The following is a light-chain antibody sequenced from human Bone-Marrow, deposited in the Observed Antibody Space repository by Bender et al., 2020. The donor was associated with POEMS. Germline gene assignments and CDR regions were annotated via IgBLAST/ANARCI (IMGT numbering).Light chain of an antibody. J-gene: IGLJ2*01. CDR3: CSYAGSYTVA. CDR1: KLGNKY. Sequence: SYELTQPPSASVSPGQTASITCSGDKLGNKYVWWYQQKSGQSPVLVMYQDNKRPSGVPDRFSASNSGNTATLTISGTQALDEADYYCCSYAGSYTVAFGGGTKLTVL. V-gene: IGLV3-1*01. CDR2: QDN.